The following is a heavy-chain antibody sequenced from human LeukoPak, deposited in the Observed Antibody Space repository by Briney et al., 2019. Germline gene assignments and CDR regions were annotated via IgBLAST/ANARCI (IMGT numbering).Heavy chain of an antibody. V-gene: IGHV4-39*07. CDR1: GGSISSSSYY. Sequence: SETLSLTCTVSGGSISSSSYYWGWIRQPPGKGLEWIGSIYYSGSTYYNPSLKSRVTISVDTSKNQFSLKLSSVTAADTAVYYCAREGGYDFWSGHDYWGQGTLVTVSS. CDR3: AREGGYDFWSGHDY. D-gene: IGHD3-3*01. CDR2: IYYSGST. J-gene: IGHJ4*02.